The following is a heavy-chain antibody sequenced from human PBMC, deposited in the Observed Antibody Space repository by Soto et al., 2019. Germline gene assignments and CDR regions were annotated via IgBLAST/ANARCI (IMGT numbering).Heavy chain of an antibody. CDR2: ISSSGTT. CDR1: SGSISSDGYN. Sequence: SETLSLTCTVSSGSISSDGYNWGWVRQPPGKGLEWIGTISSSGTTYYHPSLKSRLTVSVDTSRNQFSLQLRSVTAADTAVYYCARHLAVAANWFDPWGQGTLVTVSS. CDR3: ARHLAVAANWFDP. D-gene: IGHD6-19*01. V-gene: IGHV4-39*01. J-gene: IGHJ5*02.